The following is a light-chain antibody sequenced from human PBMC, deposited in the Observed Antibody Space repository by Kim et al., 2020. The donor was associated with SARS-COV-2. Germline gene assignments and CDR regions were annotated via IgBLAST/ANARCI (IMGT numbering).Light chain of an antibody. CDR2: DNN. CDR3: QSFDSSLSGFVI. J-gene: IGLJ2*01. V-gene: IGLV1-40*01. CDR1: NSNIGAGFN. Sequence: QSVLTQPPSVSGAPGQRVTISCTGSNSNIGAGFNVHWYQYLPGTAPKLLISDNNNRPSGVPDRFSASKSATSASPAITGLQAEDEADYYCQSFDSSLSGFVIFGGGAQLTVL.